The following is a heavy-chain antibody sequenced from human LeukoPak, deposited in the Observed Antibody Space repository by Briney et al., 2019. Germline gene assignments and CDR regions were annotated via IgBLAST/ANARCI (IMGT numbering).Heavy chain of an antibody. CDR3: ARSWVVVPAAPDY. CDR2: IYSGGST. V-gene: IGHV3-53*01. D-gene: IGHD2-2*01. CDR1: GFTVSSNY. J-gene: IGHJ4*02. Sequence: GGSLRLSCAASGFTVSSNYMSWVRQAPGKGLEWVSVIYSGGSTYCADSVKGRFTISRDNAKNTLYLQMNSLRAEDTAVYYCARSWVVVPAAPDYWGQGTLVTVSS.